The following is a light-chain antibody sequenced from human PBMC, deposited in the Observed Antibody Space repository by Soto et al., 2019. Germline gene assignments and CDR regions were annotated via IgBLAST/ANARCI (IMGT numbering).Light chain of an antibody. CDR1: QSVSSSY. Sequence: EIVLTQSPGTLSLSPGDTATLSCRASQSVSSSYLAWYQQKPGQAPRLLIYVASIRATGIPGRFSGSGSGTDYTLTINRLEPEDFAVYYCQQYGSSPRTFGQGTKVENK. J-gene: IGKJ1*01. CDR3: QQYGSSPRT. V-gene: IGKV3-20*01. CDR2: VAS.